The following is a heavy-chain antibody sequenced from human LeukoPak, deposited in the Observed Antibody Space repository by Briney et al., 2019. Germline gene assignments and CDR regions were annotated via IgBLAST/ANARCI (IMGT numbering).Heavy chain of an antibody. CDR1: GGTFSSYA. Sequence: GASVKVSCKASGGTFSSYAISWVRQAPGQGLEWMGGIIPIFGTANYAQKFQGRVTITADESTSTAYMELSSLRSEDTAVYYCAKDRTWDDRGWLDYWGQGILVTVSS. CDR2: IIPIFGTA. J-gene: IGHJ4*02. V-gene: IGHV1-69*13. D-gene: IGHD6-19*01. CDR3: AKDRTWDDRGWLDY.